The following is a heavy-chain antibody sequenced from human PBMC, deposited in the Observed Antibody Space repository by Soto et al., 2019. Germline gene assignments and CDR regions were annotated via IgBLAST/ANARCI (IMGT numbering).Heavy chain of an antibody. CDR1: GYTFTYRY. V-gene: IGHV1-45*02. D-gene: IGHD2-2*01. CDR3: ASRLYCSSTSCPDDAFDI. Sequence: SVKVSCKASGYTFTYRYLHWVRQAPGQALEWMGWITPFNGNTNYAQKFQDRVTITRDRSMSTAYMELSSLRSEDTAMYYCASRLYCSSTSCPDDAFDIWGQGTMVTVSS. J-gene: IGHJ3*02. CDR2: ITPFNGNT.